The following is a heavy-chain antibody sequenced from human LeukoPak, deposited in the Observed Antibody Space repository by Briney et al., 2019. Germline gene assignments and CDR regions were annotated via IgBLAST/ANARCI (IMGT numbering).Heavy chain of an antibody. CDR1: GYDFTSYW. D-gene: IGHD6-19*01. Sequence: PGESLKISCKGSGYDFTSYWIGWVRQLPGKSLEWMGIIYPGDSDTRYSPSFQGQVTISADKPISTAYLQWSSLKASDTAMYYCATPIGFQWLLHYWGQGTLVTVSS. V-gene: IGHV5-51*01. CDR2: IYPGDSDT. J-gene: IGHJ4*02. CDR3: ATPIGFQWLLHY.